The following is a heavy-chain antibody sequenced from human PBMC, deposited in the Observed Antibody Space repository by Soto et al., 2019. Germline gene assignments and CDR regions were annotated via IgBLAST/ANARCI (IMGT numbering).Heavy chain of an antibody. CDR2: VYYSGST. D-gene: IGHD5-18*01. V-gene: IGHV4-59*08. Sequence: SETLSLTCTVSGGSISGYYWSWFRQPPGKGLEWIASVYYSGSTNYNPSLKSRVTISVDTSKTQFSLKLSSVTAADSAVYFCARRYGSCFDYWGQGTLVTVSS. CDR3: ARRYGSCFDY. CDR1: GGSISGYY. J-gene: IGHJ4*02.